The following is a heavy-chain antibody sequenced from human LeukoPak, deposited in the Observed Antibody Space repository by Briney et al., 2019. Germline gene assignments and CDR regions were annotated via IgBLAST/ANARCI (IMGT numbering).Heavy chain of an antibody. CDR1: GFTFDDYA. CDR2: ISWNSGSI. V-gene: IGHV3-9*01. J-gene: IGHJ4*02. Sequence: GGSLRLSCAASGFTFDDYAMHWVQQAPGKGLEWVSGISWNSGSIGYADSVKGRFTISRDNAKNSLYLQLNSLRAEDTAVYYCARSRFYFDYWGQGTLVTVSS. CDR3: ARSRFYFDY.